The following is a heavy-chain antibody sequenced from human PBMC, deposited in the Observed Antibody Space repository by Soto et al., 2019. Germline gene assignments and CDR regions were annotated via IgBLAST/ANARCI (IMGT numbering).Heavy chain of an antibody. D-gene: IGHD6-19*01. CDR1: GFTFSGYS. CDR3: AGGRVEGSSGWAAYFDY. Sequence: EVQLVESGGGLVQPGGSLRLSCAASGFTFSGYSMFWVRQAPGKGLEYVSAINTNGVNTYYAKSVKGRFTISRDNSKNTMYLQMGSLRAEDMAVYCCAGGRVEGSSGWAAYFDYWGQGTLVTVSS. J-gene: IGHJ4*02. CDR2: INTNGVNT. V-gene: IGHV3-64*01.